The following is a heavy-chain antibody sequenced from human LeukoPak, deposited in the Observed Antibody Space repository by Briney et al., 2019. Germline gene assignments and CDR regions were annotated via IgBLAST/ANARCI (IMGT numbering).Heavy chain of an antibody. CDR1: GGTFSSYA. CDR2: ISAYNGNT. D-gene: IGHD2-15*01. CDR3: ARDLGCSGGSCYHYYYYGMDV. J-gene: IGHJ6*02. Sequence: GASVKVSCKASGGTFSSYAIIWVRQAPGQGLEWMGWISAYNGNTNYAQKLQGRVTMTTDTSTSTAYMELRSLRSDDTAVYYCARDLGCSGGSCYHYYYYGMDVWGQGTTVTVSS. V-gene: IGHV1-18*01.